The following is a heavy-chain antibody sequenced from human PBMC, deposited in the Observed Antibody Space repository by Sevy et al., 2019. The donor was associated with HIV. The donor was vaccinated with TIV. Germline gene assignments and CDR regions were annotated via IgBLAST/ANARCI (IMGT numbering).Heavy chain of an antibody. J-gene: IGHJ4*02. Sequence: GESLKISCAASGFTFSSYAMSWVRQAPGKGLEWVSSISGGGGSTYYADSVKGRFTISRDNSKNTLYLQMNSLRAEDTAVYYCAKDLKGLTTVVTTKFDYWDQGTLVTVSS. CDR3: AKDLKGLTTVVTTKFDY. CDR1: GFTFSSYA. V-gene: IGHV3-23*01. D-gene: IGHD4-17*01. CDR2: ISGGGGST.